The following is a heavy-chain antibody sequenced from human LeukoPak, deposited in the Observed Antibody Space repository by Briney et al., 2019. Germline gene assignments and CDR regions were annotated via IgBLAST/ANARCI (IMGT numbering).Heavy chain of an antibody. D-gene: IGHD6-13*01. CDR3: ARFIASPGPDAFDI. Sequence: GGSLRLSCAASGFTFSSYWMHWVRQAPGKGLVWVSRINSDGSSTSYADSVKGRFTISRDNAKNTLYLQMNSLRADETAVYFCARFIASPGPDAFDIWGQGTLVTVSS. CDR2: INSDGSST. V-gene: IGHV3-74*01. J-gene: IGHJ3*02. CDR1: GFTFSSYW.